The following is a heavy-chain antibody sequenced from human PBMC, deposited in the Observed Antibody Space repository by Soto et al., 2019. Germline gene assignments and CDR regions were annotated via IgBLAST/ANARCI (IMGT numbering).Heavy chain of an antibody. CDR1: GFTFGSYW. V-gene: IGHV3-74*01. CDR2: INSDGSST. D-gene: IGHD3-10*01. J-gene: IGHJ6*02. CDR3: ARDRTLWFGELFSYYYGMDV. Sequence: GGSLRLSCAASGFTFGSYWMNWVRQAPGKGLVWVSRINSDGSSTSYADSVKGRFTISRDNAKNTLYLQMNSLRAEDTAVYYCARDRTLWFGELFSYYYGMDVWGQGTTVTVSS.